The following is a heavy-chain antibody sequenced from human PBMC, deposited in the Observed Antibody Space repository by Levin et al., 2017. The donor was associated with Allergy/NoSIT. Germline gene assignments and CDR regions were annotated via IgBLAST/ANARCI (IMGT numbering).Heavy chain of an antibody. CDR2: INDGGGITT. CDR1: GFTLSTSW. D-gene: IGHD1/OR15-1a*01. V-gene: IGHV3-74*01. Sequence: GGSLRLSCAASGFTLSTSWMHWVRQAPGKGLVWVSVINDGGGITTSNADSVKGRLTISRDNAKNTLYLQMSSLRAEDTAVYYCARAGPNWRIDYWGQGALVTVSS. J-gene: IGHJ4*02. CDR3: ARAGPNWRIDY.